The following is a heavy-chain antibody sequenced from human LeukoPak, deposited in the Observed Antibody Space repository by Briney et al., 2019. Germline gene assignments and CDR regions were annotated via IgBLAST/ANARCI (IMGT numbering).Heavy chain of an antibody. CDR2: IIPIFGTA. CDR1: GGTFSSYA. CDR3: ASPYRTYYYGSGSFDY. D-gene: IGHD3-10*01. Sequence: KVSCKASGGTFSSYAISRVRQAPGQGLEWMGGIIPIFGTANYAQKFQGRVTITADESTSTAYMELSSLRSEDTAVYYCASPYRTYYYGSGSFDYWGQGTLVTVSS. V-gene: IGHV1-69*01. J-gene: IGHJ4*02.